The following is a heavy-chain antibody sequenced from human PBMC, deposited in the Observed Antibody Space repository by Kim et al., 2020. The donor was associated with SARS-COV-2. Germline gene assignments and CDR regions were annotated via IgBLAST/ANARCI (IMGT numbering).Heavy chain of an antibody. D-gene: IGHD5-18*01. J-gene: IGHJ4*02. CDR2: ISYDGSNK. CDR3: ARVGRIQLWSAKYYVDY. Sequence: GGSLRLSCAASGFTFSSYAMHWVRQAPGKGLEWVAVISYDGSNKYYADPVKGRFTISRANTKTTPYLQMNSLRAEEPALYYCARVGRIQLWSAKYYVDYWGQKALVTVSS. CDR1: GFTFSSYA. V-gene: IGHV3-30-3*01.